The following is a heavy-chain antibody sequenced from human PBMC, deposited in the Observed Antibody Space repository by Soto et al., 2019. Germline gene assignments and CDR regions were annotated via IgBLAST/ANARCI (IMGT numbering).Heavy chain of an antibody. CDR3: TTDSYITTRTLRFGY. J-gene: IGHJ4*01. V-gene: IGHV3-15*07. Sequence: EVHLVESGGGLVKPGGSLRLSCAASGFTFSNAWINRVRQTPGRGLEWVGRVKSKNDGGTTDFAAQVTGRFAISRDDSQIMVYLEMNSFQSDVPGIYYCTTDSYITTRTLRFGYWGHGNLVTGSS. D-gene: IGHD3-16*01. CDR2: VKSKNDGGTT. CDR1: GFTFSNAW.